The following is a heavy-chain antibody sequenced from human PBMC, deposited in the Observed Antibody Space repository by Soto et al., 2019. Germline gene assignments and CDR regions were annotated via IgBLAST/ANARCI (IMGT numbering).Heavy chain of an antibody. V-gene: IGHV1-18*01. J-gene: IGHJ4*02. D-gene: IGHD6-13*01. CDR2: INPYNGNT. CDR3: ARVGVGLAAPRVWPY. CDR1: GYTFTSYG. Sequence: GASVKVSCKASGYTFTSYGISWVRQAPGQGLEWMAWINPYNGNTKYAEKFLGRVTVTTDTPTATAYMEVRSLTSDDTAVFYCARVGVGLAAPRVWPYWGQGTPVTVSS.